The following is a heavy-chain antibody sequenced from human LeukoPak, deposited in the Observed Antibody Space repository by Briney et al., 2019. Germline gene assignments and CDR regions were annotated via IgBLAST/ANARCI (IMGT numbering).Heavy chain of an antibody. CDR2: IYTSGST. J-gene: IGHJ4*02. CDR1: GGSISSDTYY. CDR3: ARVASSGYYYFDS. Sequence: SQTLSLTCSVSGGSISSDTYYWSWIRQPAEKGLEWIGRIYTSGSTNYNPSLKSRVTISMDTSKTQFSLKLSSVTAADTAVYYCARVASSGYYYFDSWGQGTLVTVSS. V-gene: IGHV4-61*02. D-gene: IGHD3-3*01.